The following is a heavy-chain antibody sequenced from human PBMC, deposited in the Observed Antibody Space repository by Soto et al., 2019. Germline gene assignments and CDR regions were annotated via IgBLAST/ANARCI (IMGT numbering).Heavy chain of an antibody. CDR1: GYTFTSYD. D-gene: IGHD3-10*01. CDR2: MNPNSGNT. J-gene: IGHJ5*02. V-gene: IGHV1-8*01. CDR3: ARGYVLLWFGELKSGWFDP. Sequence: QVQLVQSGAEVKKPGASVKVSCKASGYTFTSYDINWVRQATGQGLEWMGWMNPNSGNTGYAQKFQGRVTMTRNTSISTAYMELSSLRSEDTAVYYCARGYVLLWFGELKSGWFDPWGQGTLVTVSS.